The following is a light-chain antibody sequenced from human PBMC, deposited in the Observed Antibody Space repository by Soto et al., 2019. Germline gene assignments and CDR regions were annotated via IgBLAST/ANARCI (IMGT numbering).Light chain of an antibody. CDR2: DAS. J-gene: IGKJ1*01. V-gene: IGKV3-11*01. CDR3: QQRSDSPWT. Sequence: EIVLTQSPCTLSLSPGERATLSCRASQSVNRYLAWYQHKLGQAPRLLIYDASSRATGIPARFSGSGSGTDFTLTISSLEPEDFAVYYCQQRSDSPWTFGQGTKVDIK. CDR1: QSVNRY.